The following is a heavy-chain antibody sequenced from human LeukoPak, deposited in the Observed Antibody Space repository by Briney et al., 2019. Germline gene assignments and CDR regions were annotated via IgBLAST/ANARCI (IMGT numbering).Heavy chain of an antibody. D-gene: IGHD3-22*01. CDR2: IYYSGST. CDR1: GGSINSYY. V-gene: IGHV4-59*06. CDR3: ARRSYYYDSSGYSLIPTSNWYFDL. J-gene: IGHJ2*01. Sequence: SETLSLTCTVSGGSINSYYWSWIRQHPGKGLEWIGYIYYSGSTYYNPSLKSRATISVDTSKNQFSLKLSSVTAADTAVYYCARRSYYYDSSGYSLIPTSNWYFDLWGRGTLVTVSS.